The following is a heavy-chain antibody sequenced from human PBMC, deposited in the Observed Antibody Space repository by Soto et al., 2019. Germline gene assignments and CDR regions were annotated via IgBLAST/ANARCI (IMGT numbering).Heavy chain of an antibody. J-gene: IGHJ4*02. Sequence: QVQLVQSGAEVKKPGASVKVSCKASGYTFTGSYLHWVRQAPGQGLEWMGWINANSGATNYAQEFQGRLIMTRDTSITTAYMEVSSLRSDDTAVYYCTREGAGRGLAYWGQGTLVAVSS. CDR1: GYTFTGSY. D-gene: IGHD3-10*01. CDR3: TREGAGRGLAY. V-gene: IGHV1-2*02. CDR2: INANSGAT.